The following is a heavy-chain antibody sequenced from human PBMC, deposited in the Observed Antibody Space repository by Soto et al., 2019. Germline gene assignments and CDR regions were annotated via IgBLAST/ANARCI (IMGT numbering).Heavy chain of an antibody. V-gene: IGHV3-11*06. D-gene: IGHD2-15*01. CDR3: VRGGGGGLFDP. J-gene: IGHJ5*02. Sequence: PGGSLRLSCAACGFTFGVSYMGWFRQAPGKGLEWLSYISPGSRYPAYADSVKGRFTISRDNAKRSLYLQMMSLTAEDTAIYYCVRGGGGGLFDPWGQGTMVTVSS. CDR2: ISPGSRYP. CDR1: GFTFGVSY.